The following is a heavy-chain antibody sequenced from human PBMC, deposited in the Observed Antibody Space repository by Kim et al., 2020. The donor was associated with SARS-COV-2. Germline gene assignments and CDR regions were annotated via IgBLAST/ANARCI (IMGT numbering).Heavy chain of an antibody. Sequence: SVKVSCKASGGTFSSYAISWVRQAPGQGLEWMGRIIPILGIANYAQKFQGRVTITADKSTSTAYMELSSLRSEDTAVYYCASLHPLYYMDVWGKGTTVTVSS. CDR1: GGTFSSYA. J-gene: IGHJ6*03. CDR3: ASLHPLYYMDV. V-gene: IGHV1-69*04. D-gene: IGHD4-4*01. CDR2: IIPILGIA.